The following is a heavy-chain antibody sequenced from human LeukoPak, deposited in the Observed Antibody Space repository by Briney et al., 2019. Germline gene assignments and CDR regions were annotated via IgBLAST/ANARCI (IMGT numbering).Heavy chain of an antibody. CDR3: AKVTSFLRIVGARDAFDI. CDR2: ISGSGGST. D-gene: IGHD1-26*01. V-gene: IGHV3-23*01. Sequence: PGGSLRLSCAASGFTFSRYWIHWVRQAPGKGLEWVSAISGSGGSTYYADSVKGRFTISRDNSKNTLYLQMNSLRAEDTAVYYCAKVTSFLRIVGARDAFDIWGQGTMVTVSS. J-gene: IGHJ3*02. CDR1: GFTFSRYW.